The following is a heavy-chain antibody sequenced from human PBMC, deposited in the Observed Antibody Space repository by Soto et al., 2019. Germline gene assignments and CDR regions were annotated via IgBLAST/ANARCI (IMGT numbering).Heavy chain of an antibody. D-gene: IGHD3-10*01. V-gene: IGHV3-33*01. CDR2: IWYDGSNK. CDR1: GFTFSSYG. J-gene: IGHJ6*02. CDR3: AREPEVGSGSHDYYYYYYGMDV. Sequence: GGSLRLFCAASGFTFSSYGMHWVRQAPGEGLEWVAVIWYDGSNKYYADSVKGRFTISRDNSKNTLYLQMNSLRAEDTAVYYCAREPEVGSGSHDYYYYYYGMDVWGQGTTVTVSS.